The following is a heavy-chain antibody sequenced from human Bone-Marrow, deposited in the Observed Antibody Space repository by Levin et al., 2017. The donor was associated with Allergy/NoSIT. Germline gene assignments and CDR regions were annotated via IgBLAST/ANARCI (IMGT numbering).Heavy chain of an antibody. CDR2: ISSGSSTI. J-gene: IGHJ6*02. D-gene: IGHD2-15*01. CDR3: ARDDGYYDYGMDV. Sequence: SCAASGFTFSSYSMNWVRQAPGKGLEWVSDISSGSSTIHYADSVKGRFTISRDNAKKSLYLQMNSLRGEDTAVYFCARDDGYYDYGMDVWGQGTTVTVSS. CDR1: GFTFSSYS. V-gene: IGHV3-48*01.